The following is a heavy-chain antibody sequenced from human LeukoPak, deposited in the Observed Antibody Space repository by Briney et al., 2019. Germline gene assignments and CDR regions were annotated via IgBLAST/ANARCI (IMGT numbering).Heavy chain of an antibody. CDR3: ARAGYSSGWYEFDY. D-gene: IGHD6-19*01. CDR2: IYYSGST. V-gene: IGHV4-59*01. Sequence: SETLSLTCTVSGGSISSYYWSWIRQPPGKGLEWIGYIYYSGSTNYNPSLKSRVTISVDTSKNQFSLKLSSVTAADTAVYYCARAGYSSGWYEFDYWGQGTLDTVSS. CDR1: GGSISSYY. J-gene: IGHJ4*02.